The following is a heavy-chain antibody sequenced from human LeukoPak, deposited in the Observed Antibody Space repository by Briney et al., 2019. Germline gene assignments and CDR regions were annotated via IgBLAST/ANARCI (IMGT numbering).Heavy chain of an antibody. Sequence: PGGSLRLSCAASGFIFSDYWMTWVRQAPGRGLEWVASIKEDGSDKHYLDSVKGRFTVSRDNAKNSLYLQMNSLRAEDTALYYCARVGGSGSRYGMDVWGQGNTVTVSS. CDR1: GFIFSDYW. J-gene: IGHJ6*02. CDR3: ARVGGSGSRYGMDV. D-gene: IGHD3-10*01. CDR2: IKEDGSDK. V-gene: IGHV3-7*05.